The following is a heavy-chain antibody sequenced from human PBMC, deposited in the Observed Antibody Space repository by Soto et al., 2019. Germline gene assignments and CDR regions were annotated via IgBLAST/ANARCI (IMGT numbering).Heavy chain of an antibody. CDR2: ISSDGSDK. V-gene: IGHV3-30*18. Sequence: QVQLVESGGGVVQPGRSLRLSCAASGITFNNYGFHWVRQAPGKGLEWVAVISSDGSDKDYVDSVKGRFTISRDNIRNTLYLEMNSLRAEDTAVYYCAKDAYYGRSGYYYYFDYWGQGTLVTVSS. J-gene: IGHJ4*02. D-gene: IGHD3-22*01. CDR1: GITFNNYG. CDR3: AKDAYYGRSGYYYYFDY.